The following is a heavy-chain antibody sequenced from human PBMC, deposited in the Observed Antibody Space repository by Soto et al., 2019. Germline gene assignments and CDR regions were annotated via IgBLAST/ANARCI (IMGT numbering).Heavy chain of an antibody. CDR2: ISSSSSYI. CDR3: ARDPFYDYGGNSDAFDI. CDR1: GFTFSSYS. V-gene: IGHV3-21*01. D-gene: IGHD4-17*01. Sequence: GGSLRLSCAASGFTFSSYSMNWVRQAPGKGLEWVSSISSSSSYIYYADSVKGRFTISRDNAKNSPYLQMNSLRAEDTAVYYCARDPFYDYGGNSDAFDIWGQGTMVTVSS. J-gene: IGHJ3*02.